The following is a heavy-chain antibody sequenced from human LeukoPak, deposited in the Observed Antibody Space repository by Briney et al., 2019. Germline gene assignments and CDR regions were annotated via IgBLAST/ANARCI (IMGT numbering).Heavy chain of an antibody. CDR1: GGSISSYY. CDR2: IYTSGST. Sequence: SSETLSLTCTVSGGSISSYYWSWIRQPAGKGLEWIGRIYTSGSTNYNPSLKSRVTMSVDMSKNQFALKLGSVTAADTAVYYCARGEYSGKYFLFGFWGQGILVTVSS. D-gene: IGHD1-26*01. V-gene: IGHV4-4*07. J-gene: IGHJ4*02. CDR3: ARGEYSGKYFLFGF.